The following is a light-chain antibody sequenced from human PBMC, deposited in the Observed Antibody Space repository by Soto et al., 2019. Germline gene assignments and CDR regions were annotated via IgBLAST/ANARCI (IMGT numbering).Light chain of an antibody. J-gene: IGKJ5*01. CDR2: AAS. Sequence: ELDWTQSPCTLSLSPGARAPLSCRASQTITSSFLAWYQQKPGQAPRLLISAASSRATGIPDRFSGSGSETDFTLTISRLQPEDFAVYYCQQRSNSITFGQGTRLEI. V-gene: IGKV3D-20*02. CDR3: QQRSNSIT. CDR1: QTITSSF.